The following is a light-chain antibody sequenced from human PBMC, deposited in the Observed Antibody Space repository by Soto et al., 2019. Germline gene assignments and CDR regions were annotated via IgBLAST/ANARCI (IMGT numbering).Light chain of an antibody. J-gene: IGKJ1*01. CDR1: QSVSSY. CDR2: DAS. Sequence: EIVITPSPSTLSVSPGASATLSCRASQSVSSYLAWYQQKPGQAPRLLIYDASNRATGIPARFSGSGSGTDFTLTISSLEPGDFAVYYCQQRSNWPPWTFGQGTKVDI. CDR3: QQRSNWPPWT. V-gene: IGKV3-11*01.